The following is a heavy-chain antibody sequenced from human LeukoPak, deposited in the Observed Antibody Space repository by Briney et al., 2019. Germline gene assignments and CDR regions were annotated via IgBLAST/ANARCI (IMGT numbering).Heavy chain of an antibody. Sequence: GGSLRLSCAASGFTVSSNYMNWVRQAPGKGLEWVSVMYSGGSTFYGDSVKGRFTISRDNSKNTLYLQMNSLRAEDTAVYYCAKDASGRYYYYYMDVWGKGTTVTVSS. J-gene: IGHJ6*03. V-gene: IGHV3-66*01. CDR3: AKDASGRYYYYYMDV. D-gene: IGHD1-1*01. CDR2: MYSGGST. CDR1: GFTVSSNY.